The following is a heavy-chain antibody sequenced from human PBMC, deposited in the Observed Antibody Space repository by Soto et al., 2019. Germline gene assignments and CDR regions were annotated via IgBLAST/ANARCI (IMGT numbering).Heavy chain of an antibody. D-gene: IGHD6-13*01. J-gene: IGHJ4*02. Sequence: EVQLVESGGGLVQPGRSLRLSCAASGFTFDDYAMHWVRQAPGKGLAWVSGISWNSGSIGYADSVKGRFTISRDNAKNSLYLQMNGLRAEDTALYYCAKDKAAAGIMVDFFYFGQGTLVTVSS. CDR2: ISWNSGSI. V-gene: IGHV3-9*01. CDR3: AKDKAAAGIMVDFFY. CDR1: GFTFDDYA.